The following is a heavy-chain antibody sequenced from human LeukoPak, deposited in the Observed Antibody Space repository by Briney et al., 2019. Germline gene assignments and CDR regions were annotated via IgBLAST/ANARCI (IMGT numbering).Heavy chain of an antibody. CDR2: ITDSGRVT. D-gene: IGHD2-15*01. CDR1: GFTFSTYA. Sequence: GGSLRLSCAASGFTFSTYAMSWVRRAPGKGLEWFSGITDSGRVTHYADSAKGRFTISRDDSETMLFLQMNSLRAEDTAVYFCARDRLTLSAFDIWGQGTMVTVSS. V-gene: IGHV3-23*01. CDR3: ARDRLTLSAFDI. J-gene: IGHJ3*02.